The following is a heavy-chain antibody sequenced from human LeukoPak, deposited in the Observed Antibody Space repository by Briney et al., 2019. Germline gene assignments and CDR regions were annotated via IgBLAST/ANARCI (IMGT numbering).Heavy chain of an antibody. J-gene: IGHJ4*02. V-gene: IGHV3-30*03. CDR2: ISYDGSNK. CDR3: ATASYGDYDLDY. CDR1: GFTFSSYG. D-gene: IGHD4-17*01. Sequence: PGGSLRLSCAASGFTFSSYGMHWVRQAPGKGLEWVAVISYDGSNKYYADSVKGRFTISRDNSTNTLYLQMNSLSAKDTAVYYCATASYGDYDLDYWGQGTLVTVSS.